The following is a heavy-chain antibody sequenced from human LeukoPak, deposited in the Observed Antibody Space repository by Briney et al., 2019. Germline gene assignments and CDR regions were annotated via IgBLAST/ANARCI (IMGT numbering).Heavy chain of an antibody. CDR3: ARAQRSPDGYPFDY. D-gene: IGHD5-18*01. V-gene: IGHV1-8*03. CDR2: MNPNSGNT. CDR1: GYTFTSYE. J-gene: IGHJ4*02. Sequence: PLASVKVSCKASGYTFTSYEINWARQATGQGLEWMGWMNPNSGNTGYAQKFQGRVTITRNTSISTVYMELSSLRSEDTAVYYCARAQRSPDGYPFDYWGQGTLVTVSS.